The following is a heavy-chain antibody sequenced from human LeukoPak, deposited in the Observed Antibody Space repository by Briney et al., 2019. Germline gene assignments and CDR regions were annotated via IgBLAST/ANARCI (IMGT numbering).Heavy chain of an antibody. CDR3: AKGGDFDSSSYYSH. J-gene: IGHJ4*02. D-gene: IGHD3-22*01. CDR2: ISGSDQST. Sequence: GGSLSPSCATSGFTFNSHAMTWVRQALGKGPEWISSISGSDQSTYYADSVKGRFTISRDNSKKRLYLQMDSLRAEDSAVYYCAKGGDFDSSSYYSHWGQGILVTVSS. V-gene: IGHV3-23*01. CDR1: GFTFNSHA.